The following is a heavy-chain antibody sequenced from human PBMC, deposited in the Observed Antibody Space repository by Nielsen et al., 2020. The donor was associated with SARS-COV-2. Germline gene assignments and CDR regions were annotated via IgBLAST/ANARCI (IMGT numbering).Heavy chain of an antibody. D-gene: IGHD2-2*01. CDR2: ISGSGGST. V-gene: IGHV3-23*01. CDR3: AKVSGSCSSTSCYHYDY. CDR1: GFTFSSYA. Sequence: GESLKISCAASGFTFSSYAMSWVRQAPGKGLEWVSAISGSGGSTYYADSVKGRFTISRDNSKNTLYLQMNSLGAEDTAVYYCAKVSGSCSSTSCYHYDYWGQVTLVTVSS. J-gene: IGHJ4*02.